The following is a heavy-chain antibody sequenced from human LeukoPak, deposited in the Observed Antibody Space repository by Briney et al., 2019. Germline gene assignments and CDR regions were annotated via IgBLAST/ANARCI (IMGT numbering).Heavy chain of an antibody. Sequence: GSLRLSCAASGFTFSIYATSWVRQAPGKGPEWVSAISASDSRTYYADSVKGRFTISRDNSKNTLYLQMNSLRAEGTAVYYCAKDRAYSFDYWGQGTLVTVSS. CDR2: ISASDSRT. J-gene: IGHJ4*02. V-gene: IGHV3-23*01. D-gene: IGHD5-18*01. CDR3: AKDRAYSFDY. CDR1: GFTFSIYA.